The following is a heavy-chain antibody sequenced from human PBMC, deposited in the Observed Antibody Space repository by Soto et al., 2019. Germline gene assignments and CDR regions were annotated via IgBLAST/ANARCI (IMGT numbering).Heavy chain of an antibody. CDR3: ARDHVVETNYGFFDC. V-gene: IGHV4-59*02. D-gene: IGHD2-15*01. Sequence: XXTLSLPCTVSGGSVSNYYWRWILQPPGKGLEWIGYMYHSGSSNYNPSLERRVTISVDTSKNQVSLEVTSVIAADTAVYYCARDHVVETNYGFFDCWGQGILVTVSS. CDR2: MYHSGSS. CDR1: GGSVSNYY. J-gene: IGHJ4*02.